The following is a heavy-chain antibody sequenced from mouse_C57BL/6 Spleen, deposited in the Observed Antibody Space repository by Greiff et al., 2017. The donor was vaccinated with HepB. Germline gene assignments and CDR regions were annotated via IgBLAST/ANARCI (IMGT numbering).Heavy chain of an antibody. D-gene: IGHD2-3*01. CDR1: GFSFNTYA. V-gene: IGHV10-1*01. CDR3: VSSDGYYGGFAY. CDR2: IRSKSNNYAT. J-gene: IGHJ3*01. Sequence: EVKLQESGGGLVQPKGSLNLSCAASGFSFNTYAMNWVRQSPGKGLEWVARIRSKSNNYATYYADSVKDRFTISRDDSESMLYLQMNNLKTEDTAIYYCVSSDGYYGGFAYWGEGTLVTIS.